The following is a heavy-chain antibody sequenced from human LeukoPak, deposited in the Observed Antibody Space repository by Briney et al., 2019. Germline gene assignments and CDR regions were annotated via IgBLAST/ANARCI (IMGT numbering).Heavy chain of an antibody. J-gene: IGHJ5*02. CDR2: ISNSSSTI. Sequence: GGSLRLSYAASGFTLSSYSMNCVRQAPGKWLEWVSYISNSSSTIDYAASVKGRFTISRDNDKNSLYLQMNSLRAEDTAVYYCAREDVYNWFDPWGQGTLVTVSS. D-gene: IGHD3-10*02. CDR1: GFTLSSYS. V-gene: IGHV3-48*04. CDR3: AREDVYNWFDP.